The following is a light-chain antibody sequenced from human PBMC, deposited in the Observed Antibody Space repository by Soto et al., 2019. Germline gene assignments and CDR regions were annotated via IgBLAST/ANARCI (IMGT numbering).Light chain of an antibody. CDR1: ESISIW. J-gene: IGKJ1*01. CDR2: KAS. Sequence: DIQLTQSPSSLSASVGDTVTITCRASESISIWLAWYQQKPGKAPNLLINKASSLQSEVPSRFSGSGSATEFTLTISSLQPDDFATYYCQQYNNYWTFGQGTKVDIK. V-gene: IGKV1-5*03. CDR3: QQYNNYWT.